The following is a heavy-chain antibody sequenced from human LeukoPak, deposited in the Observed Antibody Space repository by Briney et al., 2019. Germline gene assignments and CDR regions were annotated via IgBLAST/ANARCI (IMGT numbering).Heavy chain of an antibody. V-gene: IGHV4-61*02. D-gene: IGHD3-10*01. Sequence: PSQTLSLTFTVSGGSISSGSYYWSWIRQPAGKGLEWIGRIYTSGSTNYNPSLKSRVTISVDTSKNQFSLKLSSVTAADTAVYYCARGSGLLWFGELLMNWFDPWGQGTLVTVSS. J-gene: IGHJ5*02. CDR3: ARGSGLLWFGELLMNWFDP. CDR1: GGSISSGSYY. CDR2: IYTSGST.